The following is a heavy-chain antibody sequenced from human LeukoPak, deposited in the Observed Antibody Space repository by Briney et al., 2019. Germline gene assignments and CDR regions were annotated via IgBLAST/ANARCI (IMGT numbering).Heavy chain of an antibody. D-gene: IGHD6-19*01. J-gene: IGHJ4*02. CDR3: ASGRSSGPDDY. Sequence: GGSLRLSCAVSEFSVSSNYMNWVRQAPGKGLEWVSVIYSGGATYYADSVRGRFTISRDNSKNMVSLQMTSLGAEDTAVYYCASGRSSGPDDYWGQGTLVTVSS. CDR1: EFSVSSNY. CDR2: IYSGGAT. V-gene: IGHV3-53*01.